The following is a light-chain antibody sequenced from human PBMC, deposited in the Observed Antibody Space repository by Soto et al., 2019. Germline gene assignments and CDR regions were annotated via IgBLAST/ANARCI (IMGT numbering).Light chain of an antibody. J-gene: IGKJ5*01. CDR1: QSVSSN. Sequence: IVFTQYPATPALAPGERAPLSCRARQSVSSNLAWYQQKPGQAPRLLIYGASSRATGIPDRFSGSGSGTDFTLTISRLEPEDFAVYYCQQYGSSPPTITFGQGTRLEIK. CDR2: GAS. CDR3: QQYGSSPPTIT. V-gene: IGKV3-20*01.